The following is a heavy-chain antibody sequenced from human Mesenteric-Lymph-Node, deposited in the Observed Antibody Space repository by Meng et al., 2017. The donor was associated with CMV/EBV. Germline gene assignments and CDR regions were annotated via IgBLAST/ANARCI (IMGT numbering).Heavy chain of an antibody. Sequence: SETLSLTCAVYGGSFSGYYWSWIRQPPGKGLEWIGEINHSGSTNYNPSLKSRVTISVDTSKNQFSLKLSSVTAADTAVYYCARAPGRIAARRNGMDVWGQGTTVTVSS. CDR3: ARAPGRIAARRNGMDV. D-gene: IGHD6-6*01. V-gene: IGHV4-34*01. CDR2: INHSGST. J-gene: IGHJ6*02. CDR1: GGSFSGYY.